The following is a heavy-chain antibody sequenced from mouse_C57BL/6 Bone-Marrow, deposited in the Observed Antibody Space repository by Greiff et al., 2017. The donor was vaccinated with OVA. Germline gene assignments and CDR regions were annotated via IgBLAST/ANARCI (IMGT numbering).Heavy chain of an antibody. D-gene: IGHD4-1*01. J-gene: IGHJ3*01. CDR2: ISSGSSTI. V-gene: IGHV5-17*01. CDR3: ARINDWDTAY. Sequence: DVKLVESGGGLVKPGGSLKLSCAASGFTFSDYGMHWVRQAPEKGLEWVAYISSGSSTIYYADTVKGRFTISRDNAKNTLFLQMTSLRSEDTAMYYCARINDWDTAYWGQGTLVTVSA. CDR1: GFTFSDYG.